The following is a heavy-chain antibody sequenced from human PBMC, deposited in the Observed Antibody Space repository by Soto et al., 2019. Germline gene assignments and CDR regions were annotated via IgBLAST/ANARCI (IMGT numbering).Heavy chain of an antibody. CDR3: ARGSSGEDY. J-gene: IGHJ4*02. D-gene: IGHD6-6*01. Sequence: QVQLVESGGGVVQPGRSLRLSCAASGFTFSSFGMHWVRQAPGKGLEWVALIWNDGSNKYYGDSVKGRVTISRDNSKNTQNPQMNSLRAEDTAVDYCARGSSGEDYWGQGTLVTVSS. V-gene: IGHV3-33*01. CDR2: IWNDGSNK. CDR1: GFTFSSFG.